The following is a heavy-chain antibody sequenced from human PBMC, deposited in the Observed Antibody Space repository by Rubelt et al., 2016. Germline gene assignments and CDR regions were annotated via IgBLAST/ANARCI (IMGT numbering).Heavy chain of an antibody. CDR3: ARDLEGYYFDY. CDR1: GGSFSGYY. J-gene: IGHJ4*02. V-gene: IGHV4-34*01. Sequence: QVQLQQWGAGLLKPSETLSLTCAVYGGSFSGYYWSWIRQPPGKGLEWIGEINHSGSTNYNPSLKSRVTISVDTSKNQFSLKLSSVTAADTAVYYCARDLEGYYFDYWGQGTLVTVSS. CDR2: INHSGST.